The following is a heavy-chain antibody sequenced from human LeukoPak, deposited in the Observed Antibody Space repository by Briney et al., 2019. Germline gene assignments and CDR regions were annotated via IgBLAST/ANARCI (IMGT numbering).Heavy chain of an antibody. CDR2: ISYDGSNK. J-gene: IGHJ3*02. CDR3: AKSRGSSGFDAFDI. Sequence: PGGSLRLSCAASGFTFSSYGMHWVRQAPGKGLEWVAVISYDGSNKYYADSVKGRFTISRDNSKNTLYMQMNSLRDEDTAVYYCAKSRGSSGFDAFDIWGQGTMVTVSS. V-gene: IGHV3-30*18. D-gene: IGHD3-22*01. CDR1: GFTFSSYG.